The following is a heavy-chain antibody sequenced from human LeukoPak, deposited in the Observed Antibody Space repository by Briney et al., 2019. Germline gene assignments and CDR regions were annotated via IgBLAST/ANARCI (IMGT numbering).Heavy chain of an antibody. J-gene: IGHJ4*02. Sequence: GGSLRLSCAAPGFTFSSYGMHGVRQAPGKGLEWVAVIWYDGSNKYYADSVKGRFTISRDNSKNTLYLQMNSLRAEDTAVYYCARVTDRAVAGTGIDYWGQGTLVTVSS. CDR2: IWYDGSNK. CDR1: GFTFSSYG. D-gene: IGHD6-19*01. V-gene: IGHV3-33*01. CDR3: ARVTDRAVAGTGIDY.